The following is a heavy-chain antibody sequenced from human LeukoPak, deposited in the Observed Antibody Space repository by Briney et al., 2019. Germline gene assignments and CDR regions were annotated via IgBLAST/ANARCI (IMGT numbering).Heavy chain of an antibody. CDR2: IYYSGST. J-gene: IGHJ4*02. CDR3: ARAPSYYDSSGYFRDGLDY. V-gene: IGHV4-59*01. D-gene: IGHD3-22*01. CDR1: GGSISSYY. Sequence: SETLSLTCTVSGGSISSYYWSWIRQPPGKGLEWIGYIYYSGSTNYNPSLKSRVTISVDTSKNQFSLKLSSVIAADTAVYYCARAPSYYDSSGYFRDGLDYWGQGTLVTVSS.